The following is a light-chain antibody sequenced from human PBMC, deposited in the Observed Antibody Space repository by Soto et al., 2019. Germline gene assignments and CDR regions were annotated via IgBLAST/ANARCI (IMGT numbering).Light chain of an antibody. CDR1: QSVSSN. V-gene: IGKV3-15*01. CDR3: QQYNNWPFT. CDR2: GAS. Sequence: EIVMTQSPATLSVSPGERATLSCRASQSVSSNLAWYQQKPGHAPRLLIYGASTRATGIPARFSGSGSGTEFTLTISSLQSEDFAVYSCQQYNNWPFTLGPGNTVHI. J-gene: IGKJ3*01.